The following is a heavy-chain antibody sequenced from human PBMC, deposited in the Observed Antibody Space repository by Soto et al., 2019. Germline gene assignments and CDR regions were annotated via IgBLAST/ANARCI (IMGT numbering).Heavy chain of an antibody. V-gene: IGHV3-53*01. J-gene: IGHJ6*02. Sequence: GGSLRLSCAASGFIVSNNYMNWVRQAPGKGLEWVSVIYTGGRVNYADSVKGRFTISRDNSKNTLILQMNSLRVEDTAVYYCARDSYDYGSMDVWGQGTTVTVSS. CDR3: ARDSYDYGSMDV. CDR2: IYTGGRV. CDR1: GFIVSNNY. D-gene: IGHD3-16*01.